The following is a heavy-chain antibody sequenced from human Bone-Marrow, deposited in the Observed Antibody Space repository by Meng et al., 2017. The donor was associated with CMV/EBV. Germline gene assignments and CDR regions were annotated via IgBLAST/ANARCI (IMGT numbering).Heavy chain of an antibody. Sequence: GGSLRLSCAASGFTVSSNYMSWVRQAPGKGLEWVSVIYSGGSTYYADSVKGRFTISRDNSKNTLYLQMNSLRVEDTALYYCARNYISGSIDYWGQGTLVTVSS. CDR1: GFTVSSNY. CDR2: IYSGGST. D-gene: IGHD3-10*01. V-gene: IGHV3-53*05. CDR3: ARNYISGSIDY. J-gene: IGHJ4*02.